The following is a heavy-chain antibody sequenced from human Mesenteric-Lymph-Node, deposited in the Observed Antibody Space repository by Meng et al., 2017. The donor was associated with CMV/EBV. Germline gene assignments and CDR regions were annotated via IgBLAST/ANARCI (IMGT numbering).Heavy chain of an antibody. J-gene: IGHJ4*02. V-gene: IGHV3-66*01. CDR1: GYNVRDKY. D-gene: IGHD3-10*01. CDR3: TGDSVSNPNLDY. CDR2: IYIGDNK. Sequence: VHLGGVGGGLVRAGGSLRLACATLGYNVRDKYMDWVRQAPGKGLEWVCIIYIGDNKYYIDSVKDRFTVSRENSKNTMYLQMNSLRVEDTAVYYCTGDSVSNPNLDYWGQGTLVTVSS.